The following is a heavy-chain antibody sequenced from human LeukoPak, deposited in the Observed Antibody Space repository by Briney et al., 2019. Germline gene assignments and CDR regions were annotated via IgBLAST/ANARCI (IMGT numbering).Heavy chain of an antibody. CDR1: GFTFSSYE. D-gene: IGHD2-8*01. CDR3: ARDPGCCPFDY. CDR2: ISSSGSTI. Sequence: GGSLRLSCAASGFTFSSYEMNWVRQAPGKGLEWVSYISSSGSTIYYADSVKGRSTISRDNAKNSLYLQMNSLRAEDTAVYYCARDPGCCPFDYWGQGTLVTVSS. V-gene: IGHV3-48*03. J-gene: IGHJ4*02.